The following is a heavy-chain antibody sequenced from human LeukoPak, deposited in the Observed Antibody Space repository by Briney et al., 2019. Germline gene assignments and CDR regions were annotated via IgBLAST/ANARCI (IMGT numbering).Heavy chain of an antibody. V-gene: IGHV1-3*01. J-gene: IGHJ4*02. CDR3: AKSPVWFGELLYDY. D-gene: IGHD3-10*01. Sequence: ASVKVSCKASGYTFTSYAMHWVRQAPGRGLEWMGWINAGNGNTKYSQKFQGRVTITRDTSASTAYMELSSLRSEDTAVYYCAKSPVWFGELLYDYWGQGTLVTVSS. CDR1: GYTFTSYA. CDR2: INAGNGNT.